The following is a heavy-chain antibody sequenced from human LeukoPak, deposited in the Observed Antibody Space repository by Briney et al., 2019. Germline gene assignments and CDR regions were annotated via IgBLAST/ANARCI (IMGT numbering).Heavy chain of an antibody. J-gene: IGHJ4*02. D-gene: IGHD6-19*01. CDR3: ARGFGSGWFEYYFDY. CDR1: GGTFSSYA. Sequence: GASVKASCKASGGTFSSYAISWVRQAPGQGLEWMGRIIPILGIANYAQKFQGRVTITADKSTSTAYMELSSLRSEDTAVYYCARGFGSGWFEYYFDYWGQGTLVTVSS. V-gene: IGHV1-69*04. CDR2: IIPILGIA.